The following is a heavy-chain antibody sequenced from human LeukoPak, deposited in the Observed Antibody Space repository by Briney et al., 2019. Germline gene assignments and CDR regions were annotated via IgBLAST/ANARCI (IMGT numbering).Heavy chain of an antibody. CDR2: ISAYNGNT. V-gene: IGHV1-18*01. J-gene: IGHJ6*02. D-gene: IGHD3-10*01. CDR1: GYTFTSYG. Sequence: ASVKVSCKASGYTFTSYGISWVRQAPGQGLEWMGWISAYNGNTNYAQKLQGRVTMTTDTSTSTAYMELRSLRSDDTAVYYCASSGSPQYYYGMDVWGQGTTVTVSS. CDR3: ASSGSPQYYYGMDV.